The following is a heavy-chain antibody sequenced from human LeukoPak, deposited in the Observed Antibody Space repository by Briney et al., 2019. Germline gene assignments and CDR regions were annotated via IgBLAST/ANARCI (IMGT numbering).Heavy chain of an antibody. CDR1: GYSISSGYY. CDR2: IYHSGST. V-gene: IGHV4-38-2*02. CDR3: ARGRGYSNYYYYYYYMDV. Sequence: SETLSLTCTVSGYSISSGYYWGWIRQPPGKGLEWIGSIYHSGSTYYNPSLKSRVTISVDTSKNQFSLKLSSVTAADTAVYYCARGRGYSNYYYYYYYMDVWGKGTTDTVSS. J-gene: IGHJ6*03. D-gene: IGHD4-11*01.